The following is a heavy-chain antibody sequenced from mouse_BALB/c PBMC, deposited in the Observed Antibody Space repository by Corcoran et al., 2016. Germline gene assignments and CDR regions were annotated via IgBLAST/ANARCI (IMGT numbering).Heavy chain of an antibody. J-gene: IGHJ4*01. CDR1: GFSLSTSGMG. V-gene: IGHV8-12*01. CDR3: ARSGDGYYYAMDY. Sequence: QVTVKESGPGILRPSQNLSLTCSFSGFSLSTSGMGVTCLRQPSGKGLEWLAHIYWDDDKRDNPSLKSRLTISKDTSSNQVFLKITSVDTADTATYYCARSGDGYYYAMDYWGQGSSVTVSS. D-gene: IGHD2-3*01. CDR2: IYWDDDK.